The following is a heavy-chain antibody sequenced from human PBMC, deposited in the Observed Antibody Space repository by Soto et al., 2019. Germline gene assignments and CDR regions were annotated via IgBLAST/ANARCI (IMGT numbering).Heavy chain of an antibody. J-gene: IGHJ5*02. Sequence: PGKSLRLSCAASGVTFSSYAMSWVRKAQGKGLEWVSAISGSGGSTYYADSVKGRFTISRDNSKNTLYLQMNSLRAEDTAVYYCAKDFASYGSGSPPHNWSDPWGQGTLVTVSS. CDR2: ISGSGGST. D-gene: IGHD3-10*01. CDR1: GVTFSSYA. CDR3: AKDFASYGSGSPPHNWSDP. V-gene: IGHV3-23*01.